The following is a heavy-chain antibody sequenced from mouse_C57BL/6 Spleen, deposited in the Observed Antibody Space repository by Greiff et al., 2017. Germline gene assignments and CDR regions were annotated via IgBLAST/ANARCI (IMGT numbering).Heavy chain of an antibody. CDR1: GYTFTDYY. Sequence: EVQLQQSGPVLVKPGASVTMSCKASGYTFTDYYMNWVKQSHGKSLEWIGVINPYNGGTSYNQKFKGTATLTVDKSSSTAYMELNSLTSEDSAVYYCARGYFFDYWGQGTTLTVSS. V-gene: IGHV1-19*01. CDR2: INPYNGGT. J-gene: IGHJ2*01. CDR3: ARGYFFDY.